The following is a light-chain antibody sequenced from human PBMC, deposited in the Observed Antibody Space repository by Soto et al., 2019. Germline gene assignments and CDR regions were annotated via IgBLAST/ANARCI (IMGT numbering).Light chain of an antibody. V-gene: IGKV1-39*01. CDR2: AAS. CDR1: QSISNY. Sequence: DIQMTQSPSSLSASVGDRVTITCRASQSISNYLNWYQQKPGKAPKLLICAASSLQSGVPSRFSGSGSGTDFTLTISSLQPEDFATYYCQQSYSTPKTFGQGPKVDIK. CDR3: QQSYSTPKT. J-gene: IGKJ1*01.